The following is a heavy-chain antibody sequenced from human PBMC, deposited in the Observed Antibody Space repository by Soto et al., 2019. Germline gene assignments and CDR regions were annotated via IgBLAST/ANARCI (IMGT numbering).Heavy chain of an antibody. CDR3: AKWGGYYAYYSEMDV. D-gene: IGHD1-26*01. J-gene: IGHJ6*02. V-gene: IGHV3-23*01. CDR2: ISGGGTST. CDR1: GFRFGGYA. Sequence: GGSLRLSCADYGFRFGGYAMSWVRQAPGKGLEWISGISGGGTSTYYAGSVKGRFTISRDSSVVYLQMNSLRADDTAVYYCAKWGGYYAYYSEMDVWGRGTTVTVSS.